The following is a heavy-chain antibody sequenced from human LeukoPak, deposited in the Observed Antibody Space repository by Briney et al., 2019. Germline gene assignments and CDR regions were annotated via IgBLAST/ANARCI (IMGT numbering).Heavy chain of an antibody. CDR1: GGSISSYY. D-gene: IGHD5-18*01. V-gene: IGHV4-59*08. Sequence: SETLSLTCTVSGGSISSYYWSWIRQPPGKGLEWIGYIYYSGSTNYNPSLKSRVTISVDTSKNQFSLKLSSVTAADTAVYYCAGSSGYSYGYSDYWGRGTLVTVSS. CDR2: IYYSGST. CDR3: AGSSGYSYGYSDY. J-gene: IGHJ4*02.